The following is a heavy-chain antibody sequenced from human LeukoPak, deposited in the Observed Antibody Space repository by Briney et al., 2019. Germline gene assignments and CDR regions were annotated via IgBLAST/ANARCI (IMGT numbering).Heavy chain of an antibody. CDR3: AKGGGRPLDDAFDV. CDR2: ILNNGVSI. CDR1: GFTFGTYA. Sequence: SGGSLRLSCAASGFTFGTYAMTWVRQAPGMGLEWVSTILNNGVSIYHADSVKGRFTISRDNSRNTLHLQMNSLRAEDTAVYYCAKGGGRPLDDAFDVWGQGTMVTVSS. J-gene: IGHJ3*01. V-gene: IGHV3-23*01.